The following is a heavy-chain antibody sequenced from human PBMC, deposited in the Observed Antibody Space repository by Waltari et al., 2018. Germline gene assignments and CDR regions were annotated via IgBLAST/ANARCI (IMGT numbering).Heavy chain of an antibody. Sequence: QVQLVQSGAEVKKPGASVKVSCKASGSSFTSYNINWVRQAAGQGLEWMGWMNPTSGSTGYAQKFQDRVTITRNTSIGTAYMELRSLRSEDTAVYYCARDYGSGTYYYMDVWGKGTTVTVSS. V-gene: IGHV1-8*03. D-gene: IGHD3-10*01. CDR3: ARDYGSGTYYYMDV. J-gene: IGHJ6*03. CDR1: GSSFTSYN. CDR2: MNPTSGST.